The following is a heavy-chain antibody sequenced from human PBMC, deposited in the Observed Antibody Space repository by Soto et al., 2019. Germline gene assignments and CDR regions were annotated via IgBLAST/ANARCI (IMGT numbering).Heavy chain of an antibody. CDR3: AHFVVPAYLYYYMDV. CDR2: FYWDEDK. CDR1: GFSLSTSGVG. D-gene: IGHD2-2*01. V-gene: IGHV2-5*02. J-gene: IGHJ6*03. Sequence: QITLKESGPTLVKPTQTLTLTCTFSGFSLSTSGVGVGWIHQPPGKALEWLALFYWDEDKRYSPSLKGRRTISGDTSKNHVGLTVTNMAPVDTATYYCAHFVVPAYLYYYMDVSGKGTTVTVSS.